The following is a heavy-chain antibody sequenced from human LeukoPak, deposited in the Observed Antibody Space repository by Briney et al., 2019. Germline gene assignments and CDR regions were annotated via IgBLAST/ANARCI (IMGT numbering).Heavy chain of an antibody. CDR1: GGSISSYY. J-gene: IGHJ4*02. CDR2: IYHSGST. D-gene: IGHD3-22*01. V-gene: IGHV4-38-2*02. Sequence: PSETLSLTCTVSGGSISSYYWGWIRQPPGKGLEWIGSIYHSGSTYYNPSLKSRVTISVDTSKNQFSLKLSSVTAADTAVYYCASLTIGGNYYGDYWGQGTLVTVSS. CDR3: ASLTIGGNYYGDY.